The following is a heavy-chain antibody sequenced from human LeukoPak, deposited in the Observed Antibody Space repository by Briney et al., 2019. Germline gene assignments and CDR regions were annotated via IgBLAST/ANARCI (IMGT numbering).Heavy chain of an antibody. CDR1: GGSISSRSYY. Sequence: SETLSLTCTVSGGSISSRSYYWGWIRQPPGKGLEWIGRIYYSGSTSYNPSLKSRVTISVDTSKDQFSLKLSSVTAADTAVYYCAREVGTASYWYFDLWGRGTLVTVSS. CDR3: AREVGTASYWYFDL. V-gene: IGHV4-39*07. J-gene: IGHJ2*01. D-gene: IGHD1-26*01. CDR2: IYYSGST.